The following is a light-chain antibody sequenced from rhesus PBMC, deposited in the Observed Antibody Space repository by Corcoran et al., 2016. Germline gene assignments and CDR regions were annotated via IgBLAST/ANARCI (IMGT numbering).Light chain of an antibody. CDR1: QSVSTS. Sequence: QVILTQSPATLSLSPGERATLSCRASQSVSTSLAWYQQKPGQAPRLLIYGSSSRATGIPARCSGSGSGTEFTLTISSLEPEDFAVYYCQKYSSSPLSFGGGTKVEIK. V-gene: IGKV3-53*01. CDR2: GSS. CDR3: QKYSSSPLS. J-gene: IGKJ4*01.